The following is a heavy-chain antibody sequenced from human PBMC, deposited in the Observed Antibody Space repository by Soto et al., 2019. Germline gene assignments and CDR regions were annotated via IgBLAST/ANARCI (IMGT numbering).Heavy chain of an antibody. V-gene: IGHV3-66*01. J-gene: IGHJ6*04. CDR2: IQSGGTT. CDR3: ASDDVLCDGGRCYVIPLDV. CDR1: GFTVSSKY. D-gene: IGHD2-15*01. Sequence: EVQLVESGGGLVQPGGSLRLSCAASGFTVSSKYMTWVRQAPGKGLEWVSLIQSGGTTYYADSVKGRFTISRDTSEKTLHLQMDSLRVEDTAVYYCASDDVLCDGGRCYVIPLDVWDKGTTVIVSS.